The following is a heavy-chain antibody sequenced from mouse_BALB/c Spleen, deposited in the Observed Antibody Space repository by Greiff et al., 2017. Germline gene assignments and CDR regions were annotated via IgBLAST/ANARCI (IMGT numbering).Heavy chain of an antibody. Sequence: QVTLKVSGPGILQPSQTLSLTCSFSGFSLSTSGMGVSWIRQPSGKGLEWLAHIYWDDDKRYNPSLKSRLTISKDTSSNQVFLKITSVDTADTATYYCARRAGYAMDYWGQGTSVTVSS. CDR2: IYWDDDK. CDR1: GFSLSTSGMG. J-gene: IGHJ4*01. CDR3: ARRAGYAMDY. V-gene: IGHV8-12*01.